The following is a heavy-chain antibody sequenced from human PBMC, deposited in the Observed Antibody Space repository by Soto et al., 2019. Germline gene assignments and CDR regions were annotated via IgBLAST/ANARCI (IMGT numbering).Heavy chain of an antibody. J-gene: IGHJ6*02. V-gene: IGHV1-18*01. CDR2: ISPYNGNT. Sequence: ASVKVSCKASGYTFTSYGISWVRQAPGQGLEWMGCISPYNGNTNYAQKLQGRVTMTEDTSTNTAYMELSSLRSEDTAVYYCATMNVGGSYLYYYYYGMDVWGQGTTVTVSS. CDR1: GYTFTSYG. CDR3: ATMNVGGSYLYYYYYGMDV. D-gene: IGHD1-26*01.